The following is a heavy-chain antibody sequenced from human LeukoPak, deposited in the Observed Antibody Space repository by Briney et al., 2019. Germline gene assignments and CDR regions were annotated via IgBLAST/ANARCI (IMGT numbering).Heavy chain of an antibody. CDR1: GFTFSSYA. CDR2: ISGSGGST. D-gene: IGHD5-18*01. CDR3: ASGYTYVRLGDH. Sequence: GGSLRLSCAASGFTFSSYAMSWVRQAPGKGLEWVSAISGSGGSTYYADSVKGRFTISRDNAKNTLFLQMNSLRAEDTAVYYCASGYTYVRLGDHWGQGTLVTVSS. V-gene: IGHV3-23*01. J-gene: IGHJ4*02.